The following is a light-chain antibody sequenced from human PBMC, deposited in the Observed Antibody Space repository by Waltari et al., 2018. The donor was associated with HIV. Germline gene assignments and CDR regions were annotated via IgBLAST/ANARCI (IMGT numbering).Light chain of an antibody. CDR3: SSYTTRASVV. Sequence: QSALTQPASVSGSPGQSITISCTGPTTDISTYNFVSWYQQSPGGAPKLIIFEVNSRPSGISDRFAGSKSDDTASLTISGLQAEDEAVYFCSSYTTRASVVFGGGTKLTVL. CDR2: EVN. J-gene: IGLJ2*01. V-gene: IGLV2-14*01. CDR1: TTDISTYNF.